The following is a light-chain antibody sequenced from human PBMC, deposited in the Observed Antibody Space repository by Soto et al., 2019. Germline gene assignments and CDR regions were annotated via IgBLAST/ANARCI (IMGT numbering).Light chain of an antibody. V-gene: IGLV7-46*01. CDR2: DTS. CDR1: TGAVTSGLY. J-gene: IGLJ2*01. Sequence: QAVVTQEPSLTVSPGGTVTLTCGSSTGAVTSGLYPYWFQQKPGQAPRTLIYDTSNKHSWTPARFSGYLLGGKAALTLSGAQPEDEAEYYCLLSYSGAGVVFGGGTKLTVL. CDR3: LLSYSGAGVV.